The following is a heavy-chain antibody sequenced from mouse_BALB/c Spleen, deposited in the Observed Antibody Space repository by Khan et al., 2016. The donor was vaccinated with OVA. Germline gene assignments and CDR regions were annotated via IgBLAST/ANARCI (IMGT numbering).Heavy chain of an antibody. Sequence: QIQLVQSGAELAKPGASVKMSCKASGYTFTKYWMHWVKQRPGQGLEWIGYINPSTGYTEYNQKFKDKATLTADKSSSTAYMQLSSLTSEDSAVYYCVNHGSSADWFTYWGQGTLVTVSA. D-gene: IGHD1-1*01. CDR1: GYTFTKYW. V-gene: IGHV1-7*01. CDR3: VNHGSSADWFTY. CDR2: INPSTGYT. J-gene: IGHJ3*01.